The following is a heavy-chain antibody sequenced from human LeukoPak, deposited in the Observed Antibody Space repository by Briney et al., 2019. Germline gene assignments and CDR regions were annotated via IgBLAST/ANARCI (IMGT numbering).Heavy chain of an antibody. V-gene: IGHV3-9*01. CDR3: AKETYGSGSYLFDC. D-gene: IGHD3-10*01. CDR2: ISWNSGSI. J-gene: IGHJ4*02. CDR1: GFTFDDYA. Sequence: GGSLRLSCAASGFTFDDYAMHWVRQAPGKGLEWVSGISWNSGSIGYADSVKGRFTISRDNAKNSLYLQMNSLRAEDTALYYCAKETYGSGSYLFDCWGQGTLVTVSS.